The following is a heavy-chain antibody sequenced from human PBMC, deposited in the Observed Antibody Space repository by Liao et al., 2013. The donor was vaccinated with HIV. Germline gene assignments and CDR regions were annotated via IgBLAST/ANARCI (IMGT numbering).Heavy chain of an antibody. Sequence: QLQLQESGPGLVKPSETLSLTCTVSGGSISSSSYYWGWIRQPPGKGLEWIGSIYYSGSTYYNPSLKSRVTISVDTSKNQFSLKLSSVTAADTAVYYCAGLTYYDFWSGYCDAFDIWGQGTMVTVSS. CDR3: AGLTYYDFWSGYCDAFDI. CDR2: IYYSGST. D-gene: IGHD3-3*01. J-gene: IGHJ3*02. CDR1: GGSISSSSYY. V-gene: IGHV4-39*07.